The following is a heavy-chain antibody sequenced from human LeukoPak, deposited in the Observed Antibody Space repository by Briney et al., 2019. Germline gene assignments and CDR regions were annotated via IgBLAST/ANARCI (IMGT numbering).Heavy chain of an antibody. J-gene: IGHJ4*02. D-gene: IGHD3-3*01. CDR3: ARDRYDFWSGYYVY. CDR1: GFTFSSYS. CDR2: ISSSSSYI. V-gene: IGHV3-21*01. Sequence: KSGGSLRLSCAASGFTFSSYSMNWVRQAPGKGLEWVSSISSSSSYIYYADSVKGRFTISRDNAKNSLYLQMNSLRAEDTAVYYCARDRYDFWSGYYVYWGQGTLVTVSS.